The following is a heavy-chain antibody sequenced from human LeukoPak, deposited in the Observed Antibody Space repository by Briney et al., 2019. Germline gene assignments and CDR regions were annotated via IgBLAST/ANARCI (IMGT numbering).Heavy chain of an antibody. CDR3: AKDRTHRRYYDSTGYYNQYDY. J-gene: IGHJ4*02. CDR2: ISVNAAAA. Sequence: GGSLRLSCVASEFIFSNSAMSWVSQAPGKGLEWVSTISVNAAAAYYGASVKCRFTISRDNSRNTLYLQMNSLRAEDTAIYYCAKDRTHRRYYDSTGYYNQYDYWGQGALVTVSS. CDR1: EFIFSNSA. D-gene: IGHD3-22*01. V-gene: IGHV3-23*01.